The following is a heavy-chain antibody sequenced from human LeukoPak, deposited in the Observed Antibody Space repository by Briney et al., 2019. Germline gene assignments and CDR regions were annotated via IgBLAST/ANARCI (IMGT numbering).Heavy chain of an antibody. CDR2: ISISSSYI. CDR3: ARGGHNYYDSSGYQYYFDY. V-gene: IGHV3-21*01. CDR1: ELTFSSYS. D-gene: IGHD3-22*01. Sequence: PGGLLRFSGAASELTFSSYSMNWVRQAPGKGLEWVSSISISSSYIYYTDSEKGRFTISRDNAKNSLFLQMNSLRAEDAAVYYCARGGHNYYDSSGYQYYFDYWGQGTLVTVSS. J-gene: IGHJ4*02.